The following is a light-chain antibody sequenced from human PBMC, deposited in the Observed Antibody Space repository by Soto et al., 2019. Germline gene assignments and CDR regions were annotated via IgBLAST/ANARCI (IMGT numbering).Light chain of an antibody. V-gene: IGKV1-39*01. CDR2: AAS. CDR1: QSISSY. CDR3: QQSYSTTPAMYT. Sequence: DIQMTQSPSSLSASVGDRVTITCRASQSISSYLNWYQQKPGKAPKLLIYAASSLQSGVPSRFSGSGSGTDFTLTISSLQPEDFATYYCQQSYSTTPAMYTFGQGTKLEIK. J-gene: IGKJ2*01.